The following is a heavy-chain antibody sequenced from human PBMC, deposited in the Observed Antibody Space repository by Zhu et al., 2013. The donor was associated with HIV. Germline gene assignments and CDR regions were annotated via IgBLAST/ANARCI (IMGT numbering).Heavy chain of an antibody. CDR2: INPSGGST. J-gene: IGHJ4*02. CDR1: GYSFTGYF. Sequence: QVHLVQSGAEVKKPGASVKVSCKASGYSFTGYFMHWVRQAPGQGLEWMGIINPSGGSTTYTQKFQGRVTMTRDASTSTVYMELSSLRSEDTAFYYCARDSQWLPYDGYFEYWGQGTLVTVSS. D-gene: IGHD6-19*01. CDR3: ARDSQWLPYDGYFEY. V-gene: IGHV1-46*01.